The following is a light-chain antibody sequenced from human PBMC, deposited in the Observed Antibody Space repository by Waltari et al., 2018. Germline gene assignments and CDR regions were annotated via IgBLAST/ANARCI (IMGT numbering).Light chain of an antibody. V-gene: IGLV2-14*02. Sequence: QSALTQPASVSGSPGQSLTLPCAGTTSPIGTYNLFPWYQQLPGKVPKLIFYDVNKRPSGVSNRFSGSKSGNTASLTISGLLAEDEADYYCASYTTSYTWVFGGGTRLAVL. J-gene: IGLJ3*02. CDR1: TSPIGTYNL. CDR2: DVN. CDR3: ASYTTSYTWV.